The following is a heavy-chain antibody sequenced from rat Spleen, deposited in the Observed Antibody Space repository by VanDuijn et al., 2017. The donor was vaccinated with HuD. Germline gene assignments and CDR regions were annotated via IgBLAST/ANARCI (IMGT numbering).Heavy chain of an antibody. CDR2: INTDGGRN. V-gene: IGHV5-58*01. Sequence: EVQLVETGGGLVQPGRSLKLSCVASGFTFSSYWMYWIRQAPGRGLEWVSSINTDGGRNFYRDSVKGRFTISRDNAKSSLYLQMDSLRSGDTATYYCVRQDTSGYSNWFAYWGQGVMVTVSS. J-gene: IGHJ2*01. CDR1: GFTFSSYW. CDR3: VRQDTSGYSNWFAY. D-gene: IGHD4-3*01.